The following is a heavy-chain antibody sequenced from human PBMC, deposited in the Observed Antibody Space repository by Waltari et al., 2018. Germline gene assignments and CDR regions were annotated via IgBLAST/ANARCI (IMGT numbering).Heavy chain of an antibody. J-gene: IGHJ5*02. Sequence: EVQLVESGGGLVQPGGSLRLSCAASGFTFSNYSFNWVRQAPGKGLEWVSCITSGSSYTYYADSVKGRFTISRDNAKNAQFLHMNSLRAEDTAVYYCARETVAGTGWFDPWGQGTLVTVSS. V-gene: IGHV3-21*01. D-gene: IGHD6-19*01. CDR2: ITSGSSYT. CDR1: GFTFSNYS. CDR3: ARETVAGTGWFDP.